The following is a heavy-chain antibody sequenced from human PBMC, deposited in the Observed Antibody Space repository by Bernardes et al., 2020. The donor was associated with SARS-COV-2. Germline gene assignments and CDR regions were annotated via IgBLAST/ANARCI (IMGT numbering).Heavy chain of an antibody. CDR1: GYTLTVLS. Sequence: ASVKVSCKVYGYTLTVLSMHWVRQAPGKGLEWMGGFDPEDGETIYAQQFPGRVPLTEDTSTDTAYMQLSSLRYGDTAVYYCTANSPSDLSNWFEPWGQGTLVRVCS. D-gene: IGHD2-21*02. V-gene: IGHV1-24*01. J-gene: IGHJ5*02. CDR3: TANSPSDLSNWFEP. CDR2: FDPEDGET.